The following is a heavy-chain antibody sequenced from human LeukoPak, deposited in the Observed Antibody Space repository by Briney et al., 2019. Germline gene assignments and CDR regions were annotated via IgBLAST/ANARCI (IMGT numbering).Heavy chain of an antibody. CDR2: ISAYNGNT. CDR1: GYTFTSYG. Sequence: GASVKVSCKASGYTFTSYGISWVRQAPGQGLEWMGWISAYNGNTNYAQKLQGRVTMTTDTSTNTAYMELRSLRSDDTAVYYCARGPRFLEWLLSLGFWGQGTLVTVSS. J-gene: IGHJ4*02. D-gene: IGHD3-3*01. CDR3: ARGPRFLEWLLSLGF. V-gene: IGHV1-18*01.